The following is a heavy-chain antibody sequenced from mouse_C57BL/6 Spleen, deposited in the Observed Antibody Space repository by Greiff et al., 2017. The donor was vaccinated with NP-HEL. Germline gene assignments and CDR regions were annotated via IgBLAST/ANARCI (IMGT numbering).Heavy chain of an antibody. J-gene: IGHJ3*01. CDR3: ARGMRGLAWFAY. CDR2: ISYSGST. V-gene: IGHV3-1*01. Sequence: VQLKESGPGMVKPSQSLSLTCTVTGYSITSGYDWHWIRHFPGNKLEWMGYISYSGSTNYNPSLKSRISITHDTSKNHFFLKLNSVTTEDTATYYCARGMRGLAWFAYWGQGTLVTVSA. D-gene: IGHD2-4*01. CDR1: GYSITSGYD.